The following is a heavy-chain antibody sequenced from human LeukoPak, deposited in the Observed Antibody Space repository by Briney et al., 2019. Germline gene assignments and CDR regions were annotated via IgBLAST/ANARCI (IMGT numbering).Heavy chain of an antibody. CDR1: GFTFSSYA. D-gene: IGHD2-8*01. J-gene: IGHJ4*02. V-gene: IGHV3-23*01. CDR3: AKGPLGGDIVLMVYAAFYY. CDR2: ISGSGGST. Sequence: GGSLRLSCAASGFTFSSYAMSWVRQAPGKGLEWVSAISGSGGSTYYADSVKGRFTISRDNSKNTLYLQMNSLRAEDTAVYYCAKGPLGGDIVLMVYAAFYYWGQGTLVTVSS.